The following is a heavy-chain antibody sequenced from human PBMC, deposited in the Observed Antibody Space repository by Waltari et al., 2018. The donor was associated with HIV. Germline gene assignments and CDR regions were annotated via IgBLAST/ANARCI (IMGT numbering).Heavy chain of an antibody. D-gene: IGHD3-3*01. CDR1: GYTFTGYY. CDR3: VRDRLEGAFDI. Sequence: QVQLVQSGAAVKTPGASVKVSCKASGYTFTGYYMNWVRQAPGQGLEWMGWISPNSGGTNYAQKFQGRVTMTRDTSSSTAYMDLSRLRSDDTAVYYCVRDRLEGAFDIWGQGTMVTVSS. J-gene: IGHJ3*02. CDR2: ISPNSGGT. V-gene: IGHV1-2*02.